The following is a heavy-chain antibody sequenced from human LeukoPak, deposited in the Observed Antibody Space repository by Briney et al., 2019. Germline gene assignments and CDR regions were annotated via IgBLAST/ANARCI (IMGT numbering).Heavy chain of an antibody. Sequence: SVKVSCKASGYTYTSYDINGVGQATGQGLEWMGWMNPNSGNTGYAQKFEGRVSKTRNTYISTDNMEVRRLRYKERAVYYCARGRGYGDYLFDYWGQGTLVTVSS. J-gene: IGHJ4*02. CDR3: ARGRGYGDYLFDY. D-gene: IGHD4-17*01. CDR2: MNPNSGNT. V-gene: IGHV1-8*01. CDR1: GYTYTSYD.